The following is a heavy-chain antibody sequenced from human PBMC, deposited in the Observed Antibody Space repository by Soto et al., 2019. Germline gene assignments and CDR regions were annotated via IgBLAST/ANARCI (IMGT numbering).Heavy chain of an antibody. CDR2: ISSSGSDK. CDR3: ARVRRDAFDI. V-gene: IGHV3-11*01. CDR1: GFTFSDYY. J-gene: IGHJ3*02. Sequence: GGSLRLSCAASGFTFSDYYMSWIRQAPGKGLEWVANISSSGSDKYYADSVKGRFTISRDNAKNSLYLQMNLLRAEDTAVYYCARVRRDAFDIWGQGTMVTVSS.